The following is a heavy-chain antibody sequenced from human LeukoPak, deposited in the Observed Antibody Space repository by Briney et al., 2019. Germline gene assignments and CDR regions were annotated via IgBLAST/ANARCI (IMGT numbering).Heavy chain of an antibody. D-gene: IGHD1-7*01. CDR2: ISSSSSDI. V-gene: IGHV3-21*01. J-gene: IGHJ4*02. CDR3: ARSYNCNYLWYVDY. Sequence: GGSLRQSCAGSGCTFRSYRMHWVRQAPGKGLAWVSSISSSSSDIDYADSVNGRFTSSRDNAKNSRYLQMNSLRAEDTAVYYGARSYNCNYLWYVDYCGQGTLVTVSS. CDR1: GCTFRSYR.